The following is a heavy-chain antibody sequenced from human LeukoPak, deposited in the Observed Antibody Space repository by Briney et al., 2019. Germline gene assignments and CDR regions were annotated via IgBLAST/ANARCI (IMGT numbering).Heavy chain of an antibody. V-gene: IGHV3-7*01. CDR1: GFTFSSYW. CDR3: ARMITIFGVDPFFDY. D-gene: IGHD3-3*01. J-gene: IGHJ4*02. CDR2: IKQDGSEK. Sequence: GGSLRLSCAASGFTFSSYWMSWVRQAPGKGLEGVANIKQDGSEKYYVDSVKGRFTISRDNAKNSLYLQMNSLRAEDTAVYYCARMITIFGVDPFFDYWGQGTLVTVSS.